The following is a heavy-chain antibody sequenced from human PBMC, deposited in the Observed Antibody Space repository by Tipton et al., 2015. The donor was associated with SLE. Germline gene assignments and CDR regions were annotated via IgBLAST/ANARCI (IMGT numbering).Heavy chain of an antibody. V-gene: IGHV3-30*04. Sequence: SLRLSCAASGFTFSSHAMHWVRQAPGKGLEWVAVISYDGSNKYYADSVKGRFTISRDNSKNTLYLQMNSLRAEDTAVYYCARDGFMDYYYYYMDVWGKGTTVTVSS. CDR3: ARDGFMDYYYYYMDV. CDR1: GFTFSSHA. J-gene: IGHJ6*03. D-gene: IGHD3-10*01. CDR2: ISYDGSNK.